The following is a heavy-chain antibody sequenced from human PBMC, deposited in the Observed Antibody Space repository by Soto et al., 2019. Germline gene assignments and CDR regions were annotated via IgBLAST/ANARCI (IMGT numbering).Heavy chain of an antibody. CDR1: GGSISSGGYY. D-gene: IGHD3-22*01. V-gene: IGHV4-31*03. Sequence: QVQLQESGPGLVKPSQTLSLTCTVSGGSISSGGYYWSWIRQHPGKGLEWIGYIYYRGNNYYNPSLKSRVTISEDTSKNQFSLKLSSVTAADTAVYYCARATYYYDSSGYSDRVLDYWGQGTLVTVSS. J-gene: IGHJ4*02. CDR2: IYYRGNN. CDR3: ARATYYYDSSGYSDRVLDY.